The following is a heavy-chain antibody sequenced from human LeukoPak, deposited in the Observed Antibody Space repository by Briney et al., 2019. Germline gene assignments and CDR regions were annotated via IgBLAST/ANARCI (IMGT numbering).Heavy chain of an antibody. V-gene: IGHV3-23*01. CDR2: VNADGGNT. Sequence: GGSLRLSCAASGFTFDNYRMSWVRQAPGKGLEWVSTVNADGGNTYYADSVKGRFTISRDNSKNTLYLQMNSLRAEDTAVYYCARSAGVGAIGYWGQGTLVTVSS. CDR1: GFTFDNYR. CDR3: ARSAGVGAIGY. D-gene: IGHD1-26*01. J-gene: IGHJ4*02.